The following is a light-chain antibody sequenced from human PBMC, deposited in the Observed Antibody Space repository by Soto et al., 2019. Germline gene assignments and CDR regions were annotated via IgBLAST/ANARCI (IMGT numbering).Light chain of an antibody. V-gene: IGLV2-14*01. CDR1: RCHVGGYNY. J-gene: IGLJ1*01. CDR3: CSYTEDHPRFYV. CDR2: DVG. Sequence: QAPLAQPASVSVSPGLSVTVSCSVARCHVGGYNYVSWYQKLPDKVPKLIICDVGSRPSGVSNRFSGSKTGNTASLDISGLQAEDEADYYCCSYTEDHPRFYVCGPGTKVTVL.